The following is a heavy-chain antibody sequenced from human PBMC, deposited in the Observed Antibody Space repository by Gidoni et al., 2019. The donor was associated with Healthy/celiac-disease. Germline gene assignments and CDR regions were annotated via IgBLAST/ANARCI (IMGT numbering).Heavy chain of an antibody. CDR3: AKDYRYCSSTSCYGGAFDI. CDR1: GISFTSNA. CDR2: ISGSGGST. V-gene: IGHV3-23*01. Sequence: EVQLLESGGGLVQLGGYLTLSCASPGISFTSNAIRWVRQAPGKGLEWVSAISGSGGSTYYADSVKGRFTISRDNSKNTLYLQMNSLRAEDTAVYYCAKDYRYCSSTSCYGGAFDIWGQGTMVTVSS. J-gene: IGHJ3*02. D-gene: IGHD2-2*01.